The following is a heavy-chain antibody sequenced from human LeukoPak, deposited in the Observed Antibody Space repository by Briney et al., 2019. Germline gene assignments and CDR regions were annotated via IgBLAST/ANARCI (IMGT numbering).Heavy chain of an antibody. CDR3: AKGGYPAEQPPTGYRDV. CDR1: GFTFSSYS. Sequence: GSLRLSCAASGFTFSSYSMNWVRQAPGKGLEWVSSISTSSSYIYYTAAVKGRFTISRDNSKNPLYLQMNSLRAADTAVYYCAKGGYPAEQPPTGYRDVWGKGTTVTISS. V-gene: IGHV3-21*04. J-gene: IGHJ6*03. CDR2: ISTSSSYI. D-gene: IGHD5-12*01.